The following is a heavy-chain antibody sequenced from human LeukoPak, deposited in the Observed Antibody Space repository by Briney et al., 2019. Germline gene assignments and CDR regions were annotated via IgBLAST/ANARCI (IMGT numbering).Heavy chain of an antibody. V-gene: IGHV1-2*06. D-gene: IGHD5-12*01. CDR3: ARDLDIVATGTEYYYYYYYMDV. CDR1: GYTFTGYY. Sequence: ASVKVSCKASGYTFTGYYMHWVRQAPGQGLEWMGRINPNSGGTNYAKKFQGRVTMTRDTSISTAYMELSRLRSDDTAVYYCARDLDIVATGTEYYYYYYYMDVWGKGTTVTVSS. J-gene: IGHJ6*03. CDR2: INPNSGGT.